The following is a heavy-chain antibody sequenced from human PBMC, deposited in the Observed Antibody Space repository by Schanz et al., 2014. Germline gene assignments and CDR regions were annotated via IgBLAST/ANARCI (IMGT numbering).Heavy chain of an antibody. V-gene: IGHV4-61*02. CDR2: VFPNGIT. J-gene: IGHJ2*01. Sequence: QVQLQESGPGLVKPSQTLSLTCIVSGGSISSGTYYWSWLRQPAGKALEWVGRVFPNGITNYNPSLKSLGPIALDTSKNQFSLTLTSLTAADTSVYYCARDTTWRLDLWGRGTLVTVSS. D-gene: IGHD1-1*01. CDR1: GGSISSGTYY. CDR3: ARDTTWRLDL.